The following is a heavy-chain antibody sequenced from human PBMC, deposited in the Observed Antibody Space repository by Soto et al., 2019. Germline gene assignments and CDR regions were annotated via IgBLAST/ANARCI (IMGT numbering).Heavy chain of an antibody. J-gene: IGHJ5*02. CDR2: IYYTGST. Sequence: VQLQESGPGLVKPSQTLSLTCTVSGVSINSGDYYWSWIRQPPGKGLEWIGYIYYTGSTYSNPSLKSRVTISLDTSNSEFSLRLDSVTAADTAIYYRAGSYRYPGWFDPWGQGTLVTVSS. V-gene: IGHV4-30-4*01. CDR1: GVSINSGDYY. CDR3: AGSYRYPGWFDP. D-gene: IGHD3-16*02.